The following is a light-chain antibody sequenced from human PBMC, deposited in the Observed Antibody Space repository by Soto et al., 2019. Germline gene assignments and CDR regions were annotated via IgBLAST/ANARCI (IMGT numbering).Light chain of an antibody. CDR2: GAS. V-gene: IGKV3-15*01. CDR3: QQYGSSLP. J-gene: IGKJ4*01. Sequence: EIVMTQSPATLSVVPGERATLSCRASQSVSSNLAWYQHKAGQAPRLLTYGASTRATGIPARVSGSGSGTDFTLTISTLQLEALAAYYCQQYGSSLPFGGGTKVDIK. CDR1: QSVSSN.